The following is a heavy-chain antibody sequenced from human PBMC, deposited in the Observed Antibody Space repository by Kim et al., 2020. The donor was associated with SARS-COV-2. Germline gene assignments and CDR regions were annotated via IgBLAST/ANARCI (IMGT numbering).Heavy chain of an antibody. J-gene: IGHJ4*02. V-gene: IGHV4-59*01. D-gene: IGHD3-3*01. Sequence: SLKSRVTIAVDTSKNQFSLKLGSVTAADTAVYYCARTRYDFWSGYVPFDYWGQGTLVTVSS. CDR3: ARTRYDFWSGYVPFDY.